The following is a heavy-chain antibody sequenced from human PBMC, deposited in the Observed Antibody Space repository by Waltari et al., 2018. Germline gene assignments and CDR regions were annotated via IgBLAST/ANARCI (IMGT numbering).Heavy chain of an antibody. D-gene: IGHD6-6*01. CDR3: ARDRGYSSSSSWFDP. Sequence: QVQLQQWGAGLLKPSETLSLTCAVYGGSFSGYYWSWILQPPGKGLEWIGEINHSGSTNYNPSLKSRVTISVDTSKNQFSLKLSSVTAADTAVYYCARDRGYSSSSSWFDPWGQGTLVTVSS. V-gene: IGHV4-34*01. CDR2: INHSGST. J-gene: IGHJ5*02. CDR1: GGSFSGYY.